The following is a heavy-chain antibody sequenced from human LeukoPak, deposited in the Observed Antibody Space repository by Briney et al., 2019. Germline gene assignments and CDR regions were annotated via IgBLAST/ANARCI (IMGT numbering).Heavy chain of an antibody. V-gene: IGHV3-23*01. D-gene: IGHD6-19*01. CDR2: SGSGGRT. CDR1: GFTFSSYA. CDR3: AKDRVLIPMAGTDDAFDI. Sequence: GGSLRLSCAASGFTFSSYAMSWVRQAPGKGLEWVSGSGSGGRTYYADSVKGRSTISRDNSKNTLYLQMNSLRAEDTAVYYCAKDRVLIPMAGTDDAFDIWGQGTMVTVSS. J-gene: IGHJ3*02.